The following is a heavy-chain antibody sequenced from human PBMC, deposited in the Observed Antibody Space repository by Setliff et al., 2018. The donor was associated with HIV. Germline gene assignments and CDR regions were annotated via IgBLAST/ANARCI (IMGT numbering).Heavy chain of an antibody. CDR2: VYYSGSA. Sequence: PSETLSLTCGVSANSITRGYYWAWIRQPPGKGLEWIGSVYYSGSAYYNSSLKSRATISLDTPKNQFSLRLSSVTAADTAMYFCARGYTGALDYWGQGTLVTVSS. D-gene: IGHD5-18*01. V-gene: IGHV4-38-2*01. J-gene: IGHJ4*02. CDR1: ANSITRGYY. CDR3: ARGYTGALDY.